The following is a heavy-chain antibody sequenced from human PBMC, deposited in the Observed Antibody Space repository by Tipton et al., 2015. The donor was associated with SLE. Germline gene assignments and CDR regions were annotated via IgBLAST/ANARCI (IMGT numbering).Heavy chain of an antibody. V-gene: IGHV4-34*01. J-gene: IGHJ6*03. Sequence: LRLSCAVYGGSFSDYSWSWIRQPPGKGLEWIGEINHSGSTNYNPSLKSRVTISVDTSKNQFSLKLSSVTAADTAVYYCARGYQLPLGPYYYYYMDVWGKGTTVTVSS. CDR2: INHSGST. CDR1: GGSFSDYS. CDR3: ARGYQLPLGPYYYYYMDV. D-gene: IGHD2-2*01.